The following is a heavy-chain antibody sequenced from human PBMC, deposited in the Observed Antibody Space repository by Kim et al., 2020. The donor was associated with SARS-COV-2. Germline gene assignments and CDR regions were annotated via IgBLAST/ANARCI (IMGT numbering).Heavy chain of an antibody. Sequence: SETLSLTCTVSGGSISSGDYYWSWIRQPPGKGLEWIGYIYYSGSTYYNPSLKSRVTISVDTSKNQFSLKLSSVTAADTAVYYCARGYGSGSYYYYYYYMDVWGKGTTVTVSS. CDR1: GGSISSGDYY. D-gene: IGHD3-10*01. J-gene: IGHJ6*03. CDR3: ARGYGSGSYYYYYYYMDV. CDR2: IYYSGST. V-gene: IGHV4-30-4*01.